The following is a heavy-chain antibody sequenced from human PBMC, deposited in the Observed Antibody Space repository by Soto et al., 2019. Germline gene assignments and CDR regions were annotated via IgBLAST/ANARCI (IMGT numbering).Heavy chain of an antibody. Sequence: SGPTLVNPTETLTLTCTLSGFSLSTTGMCVSWIRQPPGKALEWLALIDWNDDRYYSTSLKTRLSISKDASKNQVVLTMANLDHMDTATYFCARLVAVPGLGHDYWGHGTLVTSPQ. V-gene: IGHV2-70*01. CDR3: ARLVAVPGLGHDY. CDR2: IDWNDDR. J-gene: IGHJ4*01. D-gene: IGHD6-19*01. CDR1: GFSLSTTGMC.